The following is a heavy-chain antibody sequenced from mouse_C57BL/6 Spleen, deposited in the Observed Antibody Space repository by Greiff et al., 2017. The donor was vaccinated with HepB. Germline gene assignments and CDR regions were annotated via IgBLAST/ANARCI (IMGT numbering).Heavy chain of an antibody. J-gene: IGHJ4*01. CDR1: GYTFTSYW. V-gene: IGHV1-50*01. CDR3: ARGKGYYYGSSYDYAMDY. Sequence: VQLQQPGAELVKPGASVKLSCKASGYTFTSYWMQWVKQRPGQGLEWIGEIDPSDSYTNYNQKFKGKATLTVDTSSSTAYMQLSSLTSEDSAVYYCARGKGYYYGSSYDYAMDYWGQGTSVTVSS. CDR2: IDPSDSYT. D-gene: IGHD1-1*01.